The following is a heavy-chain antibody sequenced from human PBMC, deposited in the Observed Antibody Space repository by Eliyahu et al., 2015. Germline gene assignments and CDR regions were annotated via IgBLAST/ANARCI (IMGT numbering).Heavy chain of an antibody. Sequence: EVQLLESGGGLVQPGGSLRLSCAASGFXFSSYAMSWVRQAPGKGLEWVSAISGSGGSTYYADSVKGRFTISRDNSKNTLYLQMNSLRAEDTAVYYCVEEESTWGDADYWGQGTLVTVSS. V-gene: IGHV3-23*01. J-gene: IGHJ4*02. CDR1: GFXFSSYA. CDR3: VEEESTWGDADY. CDR2: ISGSGGST. D-gene: IGHD3-10*01.